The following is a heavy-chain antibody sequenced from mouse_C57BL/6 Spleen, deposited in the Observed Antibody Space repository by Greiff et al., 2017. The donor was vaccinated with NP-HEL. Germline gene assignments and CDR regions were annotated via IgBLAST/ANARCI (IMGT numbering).Heavy chain of an antibody. CDR3: ARESTVGATGDY. Sequence: VQLKESGGGLVKPGGSLKLSCAASGFTFSDYGMHWVRQAPEKGLEWVAYISSGSSTIYYADTVKGRFTISRDNAKNTLFLQMTSLRSEDTAMYYSARESTVGATGDYWGQSTTLTVAA. D-gene: IGHD1-1*01. V-gene: IGHV5-17*01. J-gene: IGHJ2*01. CDR2: ISSGSSTI. CDR1: GFTFSDYG.